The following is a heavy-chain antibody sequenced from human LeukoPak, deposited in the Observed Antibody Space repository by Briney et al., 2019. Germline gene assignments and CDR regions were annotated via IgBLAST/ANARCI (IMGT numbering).Heavy chain of an antibody. V-gene: IGHV4-31*03. J-gene: IGHJ4*02. Sequence: SETLSLTCTVSGGSISSGGYYWSWIRQHPGKGLEWIGYIYYSGTTYYNPSLNSRITISVDTSKNQFSLNLNSMTAADTAVYYCARTKYSSSSGWLDYWGQGTLVTVSS. CDR3: ARTKYSSSSGWLDY. D-gene: IGHD6-6*01. CDR2: IYYSGTT. CDR1: GGSISSGGYY.